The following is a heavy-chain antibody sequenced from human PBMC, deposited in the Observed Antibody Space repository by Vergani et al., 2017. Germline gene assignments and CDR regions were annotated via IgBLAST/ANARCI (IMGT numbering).Heavy chain of an antibody. Sequence: EVQLLESGGGLVQPGGSLRLSCAASGFIFSSYAMSWVRQAPGKGLEWVSGISGSGVSAYYTDSVKGRFTISRDNSKNMLFLQMNKLRTEDTAIYYGAKQYFMSGSYLFVYWGQGTLVTVS. CDR2: ISGSGVSA. CDR1: GFIFSSYA. V-gene: IGHV3-23*01. J-gene: IGHJ4*02. D-gene: IGHD3-10*01. CDR3: AKQYFMSGSYLFVY.